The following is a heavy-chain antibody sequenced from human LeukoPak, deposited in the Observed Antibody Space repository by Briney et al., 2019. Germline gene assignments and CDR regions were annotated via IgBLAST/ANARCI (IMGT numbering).Heavy chain of an antibody. J-gene: IGHJ4*02. CDR3: ARGVQAVAGTEWDY. CDR2: MNPNSGNT. CDR1: GYTFTSYD. V-gene: IGHV1-8*01. D-gene: IGHD6-19*01. Sequence: ASVKVSCKASGYTFTSYDINWVRQATGQGLEWMGWMNPNSGNTGYAQKFQGRVTMTRNTSISTAYMELSSLRSEDTAVYYCARGVQAVAGTEWDYWGQGTLVTVSS.